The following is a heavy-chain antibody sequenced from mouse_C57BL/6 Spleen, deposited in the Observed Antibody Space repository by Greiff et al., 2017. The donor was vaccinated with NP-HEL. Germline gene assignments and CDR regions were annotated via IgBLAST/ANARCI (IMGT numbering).Heavy chain of an antibody. J-gene: IGHJ2*01. V-gene: IGHV1-59*01. CDR3: ASNYYGSSYGY. Sequence: QVQLQQPGAELVRPGTSVKLSCKASGYTFTSYWMHWVKQRPGQGLEWIGVIDPSDSYTNYNQKFKGKATLTVDTSSSTAYMQLSSLTSEDSAVYYCASNYYGSSYGYWGQGTTLTVSS. CDR1: GYTFTSYW. D-gene: IGHD1-1*01. CDR2: IDPSDSYT.